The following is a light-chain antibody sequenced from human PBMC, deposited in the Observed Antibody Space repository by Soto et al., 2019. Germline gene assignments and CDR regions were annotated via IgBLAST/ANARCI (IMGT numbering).Light chain of an antibody. CDR1: QSVNNNY. J-gene: IGKJ2*01. V-gene: IGKV3-20*01. Sequence: EVVLTQSPGTLSLSPGERATLSCRASQSVNNNYVAWYQQKPGQAPRLLIFGSSDRATGIPDRFSGSGSGTAFTLTISRLEPEDFAVYYCPQYGSSPPYTFGQGTKLEIK. CDR2: GSS. CDR3: PQYGSSPPYT.